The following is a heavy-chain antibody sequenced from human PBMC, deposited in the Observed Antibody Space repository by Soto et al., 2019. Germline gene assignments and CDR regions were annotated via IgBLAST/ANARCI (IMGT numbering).Heavy chain of an antibody. CDR3: VSQRTTVPTQAYFDY. J-gene: IGHJ4*02. V-gene: IGHV4-39*01. Sequence: SETLSLTCTVSGGSVTNSSYYWGWIRQTPGKGLEWIGSVYYRGRSYSKSSVKSRVTISVDTSKNRFSLSLNSVTASDTAVYFCVSQRTTVPTQAYFDYWGPGALVTVSS. CDR1: GGSVTNSSYY. CDR2: VYYRGRS. D-gene: IGHD4-17*01.